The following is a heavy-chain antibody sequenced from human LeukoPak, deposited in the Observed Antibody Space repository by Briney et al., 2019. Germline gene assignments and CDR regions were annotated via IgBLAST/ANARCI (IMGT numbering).Heavy chain of an antibody. CDR3: ARQGYYDFWSGYRGEGY. CDR2: IYHSGST. V-gene: IGHV4-38-2*01. Sequence: SETLSLTCAVSGYSISSGYYWGWIRQPPGKGLEWIGSIYHSGSTYYNPSLKSRVTISVDTSKNQFSLKLSSVTAADTAVYYCARQGYYDFWSGYRGEGYWGQGTLVTVSS. D-gene: IGHD3-3*01. J-gene: IGHJ4*02. CDR1: GYSISSGYY.